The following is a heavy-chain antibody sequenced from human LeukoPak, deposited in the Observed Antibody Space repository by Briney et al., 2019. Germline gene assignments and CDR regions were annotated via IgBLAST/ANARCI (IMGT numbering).Heavy chain of an antibody. J-gene: IGHJ6*02. D-gene: IGHD6-19*01. CDR3: ARVGYSRAWTPLAMDV. CDR2: TYYRSKWYN. V-gene: IGHV6-1*01. CDR1: GDSVSSNSAA. Sequence: SQTLSLTCAISGDSVSSNSAAWNWIRQSPSRGLEWLGRTYYRSKWYNDYAVSVKSRITINPDTSKNQFSLQLNSVTPEDTAVYYCARVGYSRAWTPLAMDVWGQGTTVTVSS.